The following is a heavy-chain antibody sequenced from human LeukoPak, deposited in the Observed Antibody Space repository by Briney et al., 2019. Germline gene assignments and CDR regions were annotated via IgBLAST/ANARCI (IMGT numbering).Heavy chain of an antibody. V-gene: IGHV1-2*02. D-gene: IGHD3-10*01. CDR2: INPNSGGT. J-gene: IGHJ4*02. CDR3: ARFDRLGVPGFDY. CDR1: GYTFTGYY. Sequence: ASVKVSCKASGYTFTGYYMHWVRQAPGQGLEWMGWINPNSGGTNYAQKFQGRVTMTGDTSISTAYMELSRLRSDDTAVYYCARFDRLGVPGFDYWGQGTLVTVSS.